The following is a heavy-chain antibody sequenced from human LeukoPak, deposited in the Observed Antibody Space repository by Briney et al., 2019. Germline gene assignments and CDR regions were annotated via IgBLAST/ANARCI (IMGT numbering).Heavy chain of an antibody. CDR1: GYTFTSYD. V-gene: IGHV1-8*01. CDR3: ARDGSYYDFWSGYSGNKNYYYYMDV. CDR2: MNPNSGNT. J-gene: IGHJ6*03. Sequence: ASVKVSCKASGYTFTSYDINWVRQATGQGLEWMGWMNPNSGNTGYAQKFQGRVTMTRNTSISAAYMELSSLRSEDTAVYYCARDGSYYDFWSGYSGNKNYYYYMDVWGKGTTVTVSS. D-gene: IGHD3-3*01.